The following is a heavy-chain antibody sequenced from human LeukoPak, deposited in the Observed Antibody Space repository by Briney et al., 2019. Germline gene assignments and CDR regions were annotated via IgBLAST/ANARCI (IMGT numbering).Heavy chain of an antibody. V-gene: IGHV3-33*06. J-gene: IGHJ4*02. CDR2: IWYDGSNK. CDR3: AKMSGSAIFDY. D-gene: IGHD1-26*01. CDR1: GFTFSSFA. Sequence: GGSLRLSCAASGFTFSSFAMSWVRQAPGKGLEWVAVIWYDGSNKYYADSVKGRFTISRDNSKNSLYLQMNSLRTEDTAVYYCAKMSGSAIFDYWGQGTLVTVSS.